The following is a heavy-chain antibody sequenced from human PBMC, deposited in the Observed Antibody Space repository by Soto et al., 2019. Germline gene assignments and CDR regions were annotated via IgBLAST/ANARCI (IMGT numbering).Heavy chain of an antibody. CDR3: ARGGGRDYYYYGMDV. CDR1: GYTFTSYA. V-gene: IGHV1-3*01. D-gene: IGHD3-16*01. Sequence: ASVKVSCKASGYTFTSYAMHWVRQAPGQRLEWMGWINAGNGNTKYSQKFQGRVTITRDTSASTAYMELSSLRSEDTAVYYCARGGGRDYYYYGMDVWGQGTTVTSP. CDR2: INAGNGNT. J-gene: IGHJ6*02.